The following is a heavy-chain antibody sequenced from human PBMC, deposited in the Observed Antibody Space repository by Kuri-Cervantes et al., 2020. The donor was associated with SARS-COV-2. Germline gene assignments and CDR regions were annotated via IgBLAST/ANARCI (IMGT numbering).Heavy chain of an antibody. CDR2: IKQDGSAR. Sequence: GESLKISCAASGFTFSSYAMSWVRQAPGKGLEWVANIKQDGSARYYVDSVKGRFTISRDNANNSLFLEMSSLRVDDTAVYYCVTDTSGHYHNWGQGTLVTVSS. J-gene: IGHJ4*02. D-gene: IGHD3-22*01. CDR3: VTDTSGHYHN. V-gene: IGHV3-7*01. CDR1: GFTFSSYA.